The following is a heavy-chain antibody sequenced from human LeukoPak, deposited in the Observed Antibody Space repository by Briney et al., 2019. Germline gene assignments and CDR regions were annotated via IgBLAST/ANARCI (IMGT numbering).Heavy chain of an antibody. D-gene: IGHD4-17*01. CDR1: GFTFNNAW. J-gene: IGHJ4*02. Sequence: GGSLRLSCAASGFTFNNAWLSWIRQAPGKGLEWVARITSKNAGGTTDYPAPVKGRFTISRDDSKNMLYLQINSLKTEDTAVYYCTTDSGDYGDYVREWGQGTLVTVSS. CDR3: TTDSGDYGDYVRE. CDR2: ITSKNAGGTT. V-gene: IGHV3-15*01.